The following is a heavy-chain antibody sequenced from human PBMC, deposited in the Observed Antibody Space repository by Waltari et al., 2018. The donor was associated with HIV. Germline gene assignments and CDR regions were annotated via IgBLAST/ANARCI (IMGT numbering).Heavy chain of an antibody. D-gene: IGHD2-2*01. V-gene: IGHV3-74*01. CDR2: INSDGSST. Sequence: EVQLVESGGGLVQPGGSLRLSCAASGFTFSSYWMHWVRQAPGKGLGWVSRINSDGSSTSYADSGKGRFTISRDNAKNTLYLQMNSLRAEDTAVYYCARYCSSTSCPNDAFDIWGQGTMVTVSS. J-gene: IGHJ3*02. CDR3: ARYCSSTSCPNDAFDI. CDR1: GFTFSSYW.